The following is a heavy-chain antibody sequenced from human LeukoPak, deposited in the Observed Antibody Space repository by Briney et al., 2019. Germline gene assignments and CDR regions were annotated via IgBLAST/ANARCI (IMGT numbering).Heavy chain of an antibody. J-gene: IGHJ4*02. CDR3: ARDRYSTIFGG. V-gene: IGHV3-66*02. D-gene: IGHD3-3*01. CDR1: GFTVSSDY. CDR2: IYSGGDT. Sequence: GGSLRLSCAASGFTVSSDYMSWVRQAPGKGLEWVSIIYSGGDTYYADSVEGRFTISRDNSKNTLYLQMNSLRAEDTAVYYCARDRYSTIFGGWGQGTLVTVSS.